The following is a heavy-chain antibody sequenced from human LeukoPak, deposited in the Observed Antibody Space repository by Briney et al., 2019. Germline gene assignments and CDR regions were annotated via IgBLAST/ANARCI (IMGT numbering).Heavy chain of an antibody. J-gene: IGHJ4*02. V-gene: IGHV4-61*02. Sequence: SETLSLTCTVSGGSISSGSYYWSWIRQPAGKGLEWIGRIYTSGSTNYNPSLKSRVTISVDTSKNQFSLKLSSVTAADAAVYYCAREDGYRYYFDYWGQGTLVTVFS. D-gene: IGHD5-24*01. CDR3: AREDGYRYYFDY. CDR1: GGSISSGSYY. CDR2: IYTSGST.